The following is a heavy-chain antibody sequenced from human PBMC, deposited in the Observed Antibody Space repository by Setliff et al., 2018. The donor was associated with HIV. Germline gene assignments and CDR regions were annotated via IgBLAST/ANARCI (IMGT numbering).Heavy chain of an antibody. J-gene: IGHJ3*02. CDR2: IKQDGSEK. CDR3: ASSYPNYNYGNYDFWSGYYHDDAFDI. Sequence: PGGSLRLSCAASGFTFSSYWMSWVRQAQGKGLEWVANIKQDGSEKYYVDSVKGRFTISRDNSKNTLYLQMDSLRTEDTAVYYCASSYPNYNYGNYDFWSGYYHDDAFDIWGQGTMVTVSS. D-gene: IGHD3-3*01. V-gene: IGHV3-7*02. CDR1: GFTFSSYW.